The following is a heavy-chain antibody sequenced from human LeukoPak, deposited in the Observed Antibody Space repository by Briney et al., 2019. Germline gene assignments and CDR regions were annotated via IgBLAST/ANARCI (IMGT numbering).Heavy chain of an antibody. CDR2: IYSGGST. CDR3: ARVEMATAYFDY. D-gene: IGHD5-24*01. V-gene: IGHV3-66*01. Sequence: QAGGSLRLSCAASGFTFSSYAMSWVRQAPGKGLEWVSVIYSGGSTYYADSVKGRFTISRDNSKNTLYLQMNSLRAEDTAVYYCARVEMATAYFDYWGQGTLVTVSS. J-gene: IGHJ4*02. CDR1: GFTFSSYA.